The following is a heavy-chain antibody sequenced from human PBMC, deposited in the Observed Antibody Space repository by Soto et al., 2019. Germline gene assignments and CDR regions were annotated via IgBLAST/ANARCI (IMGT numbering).Heavy chain of an antibody. Sequence: EVQLLESGGGLVQPGGSLRLSCAASGFTFSSYAMSWVRQAPGKGLEWVSAISGSGGSTYYADSVKGRFTISRDNSKNTLYLQMNSLRAEDTAVYYCAKDLQDPWRPEVGAIYYWGQGTLVTVSS. V-gene: IGHV3-23*01. CDR2: ISGSGGST. J-gene: IGHJ4*02. CDR1: GFTFSSYA. D-gene: IGHD1-26*01. CDR3: AKDLQDPWRPEVGAIYY.